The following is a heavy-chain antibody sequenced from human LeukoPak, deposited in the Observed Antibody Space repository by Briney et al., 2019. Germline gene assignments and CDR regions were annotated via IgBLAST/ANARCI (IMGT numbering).Heavy chain of an antibody. Sequence: PGRSLRLSCTASGFTFGDYAMSWVRQAPGKGLEWVGFIRSTTYGGTTEYAASVKGRFTISRDDSKSIAYLQRNSLKTEDTAVYYCNRYSSGWYNSDYWGQGTLVTVSS. CDR1: GFTFGDYA. CDR2: IRSTTYGGTT. CDR3: NRYSSGWYNSDY. V-gene: IGHV3-49*04. J-gene: IGHJ4*02. D-gene: IGHD6-19*01.